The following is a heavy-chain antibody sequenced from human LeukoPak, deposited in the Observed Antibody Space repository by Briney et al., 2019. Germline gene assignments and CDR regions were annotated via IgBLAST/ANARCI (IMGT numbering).Heavy chain of an antibody. CDR3: ARGLRGWNFDY. D-gene: IGHD6-19*01. V-gene: IGHV4-59*01. Sequence: SETLSLTCTVSGGSISSYYWSWIRQPPGKGLEWIGYIYYSGSTNYNPSPKSRVTISVDTSKNQLSLKLSSVTAADTAVYYCARGLRGWNFDYWGQGTLVTVSS. CDR2: IYYSGST. CDR1: GGSISSYY. J-gene: IGHJ4*02.